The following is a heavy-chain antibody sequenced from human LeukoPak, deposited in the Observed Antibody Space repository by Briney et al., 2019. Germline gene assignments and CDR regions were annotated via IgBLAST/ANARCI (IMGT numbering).Heavy chain of an antibody. Sequence: SETLSLTCTVSGGSIGSSSYYWGWIRQPPGKGLEWIGSIYYSGSTYYNPSLKSRVTISVDTSKNQFSLKLSSVTAADTAVYYCARDDYYGSGSYLPRIDYWGQGTLVTVSS. J-gene: IGHJ4*02. CDR3: ARDDYYGSGSYLPRIDY. V-gene: IGHV4-39*07. CDR2: IYYSGST. CDR1: GGSIGSSSYY. D-gene: IGHD3-10*01.